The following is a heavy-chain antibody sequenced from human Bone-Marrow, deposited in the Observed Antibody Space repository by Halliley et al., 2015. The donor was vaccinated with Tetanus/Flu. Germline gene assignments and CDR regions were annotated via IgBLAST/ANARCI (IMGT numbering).Heavy chain of an antibody. Sequence: QLVQSGGGVVQPGRSVRLSCAASGFTFSSHGMQWVRQAPGKGLEWVAAIWNDGNNAYNRDSVKGRFTISRDNSRNTLYLQMNSLRAEDTAVYYCARDISIQHYFDSWGQGTLVTVSS. CDR2: IWNDGNNA. V-gene: IGHV3-33*01. CDR1: GFTFSSHG. D-gene: IGHD1-20*01. CDR3: ARDISIQHYFDS. J-gene: IGHJ4*02.